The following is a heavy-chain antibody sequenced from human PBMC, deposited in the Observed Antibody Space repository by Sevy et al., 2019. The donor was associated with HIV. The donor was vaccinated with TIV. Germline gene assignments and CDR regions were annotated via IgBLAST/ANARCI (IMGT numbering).Heavy chain of an antibody. D-gene: IGHD4-17*01. CDR3: ARDLPPSATTVAHFDC. CDR1: GYSFTSYW. Sequence: GESLKISCKGSGYSFTSYWIGWVRQMPGKGLEWMGIIYPGDSDTRYSPSFQGQVTISADKSISTAYLQWSSLRAEDTAVYYCARDLPPSATTVAHFDCWGQGTLVTVSS. J-gene: IGHJ4*02. CDR2: IYPGDSDT. V-gene: IGHV5-51*01.